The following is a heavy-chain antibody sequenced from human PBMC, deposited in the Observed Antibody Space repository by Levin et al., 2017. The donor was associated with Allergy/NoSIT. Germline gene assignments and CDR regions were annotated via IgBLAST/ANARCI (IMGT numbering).Heavy chain of an antibody. CDR1: GFTFSSYG. J-gene: IGHJ4*02. CDR2: ISYDGSNK. V-gene: IGHV3-30*18. D-gene: IGHD3-10*01. CDR3: AKDILSGGVDY. Sequence: PGGSLRLSCAASGFTFSSYGMHWVRQAPGKGLEWVAVISYDGSNKYYADSVKGRFTISRDNSKNTLYLQMNSLRAEDTAVYYCAKDILSGGVDYWGQGTLVTVSS.